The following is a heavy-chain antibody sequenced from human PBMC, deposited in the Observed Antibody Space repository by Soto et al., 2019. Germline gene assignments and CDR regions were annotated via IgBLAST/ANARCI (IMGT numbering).Heavy chain of an antibody. Sequence: EVQVVESGGGLVQPGGSLRLSCAASGFTFSSDWMHWVRQAPGKGLVWVSRISSDGSITNYAGSVKGRFTISRDNAKNTLYLQMNSLGVEDTALYYCGRFYNGNYWWGQGALVTVSS. CDR3: GRFYNGNYW. D-gene: IGHD1-7*01. CDR1: GFTFSSDW. V-gene: IGHV3-74*01. CDR2: ISSDGSIT. J-gene: IGHJ4*02.